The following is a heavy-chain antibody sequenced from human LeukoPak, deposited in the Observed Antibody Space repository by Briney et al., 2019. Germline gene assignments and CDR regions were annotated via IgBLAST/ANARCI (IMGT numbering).Heavy chain of an antibody. J-gene: IGHJ4*02. Sequence: SETLSLTCTVSGGSISSYYWSWIRQPPGKGLEWIGYIYHSGRTNYNPSLKSRVTISVDTSKNQFSLKLSSVTAADTAAYYCARSSTGSYFDYWGQGTLVTVSS. CDR1: GGSISSYY. CDR3: ARSSTGSYFDY. V-gene: IGHV4-59*01. CDR2: IYHSGRT. D-gene: IGHD2-2*01.